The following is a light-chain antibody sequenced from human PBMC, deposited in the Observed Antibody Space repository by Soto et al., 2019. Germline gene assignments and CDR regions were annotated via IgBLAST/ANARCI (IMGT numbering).Light chain of an antibody. CDR1: SGHSSYA. V-gene: IGLV4-69*01. Sequence: QLVLTQSPSASASLGASVKLTCTLSSGHSSYAIAWHQQQPEKGPRYLMKLNSDGSHSKGDGIPDRFSGSSSGAERYLTVSSVQSVDEYDYYCQTWGTGIVVFGGGTKLTVL. J-gene: IGLJ2*01. CDR2: LNSDGSH. CDR3: QTWGTGIVV.